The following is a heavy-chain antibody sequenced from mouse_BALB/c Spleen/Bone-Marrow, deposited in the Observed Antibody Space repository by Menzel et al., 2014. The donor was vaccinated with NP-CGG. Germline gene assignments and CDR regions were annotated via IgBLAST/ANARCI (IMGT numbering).Heavy chain of an antibody. J-gene: IGHJ2*01. Sequence: QVQLQQSGAELVKPGASVKWSCKASGYTFTSFYMYWVKQRPGQGLEWIGGINPSNGGTNFNEKFKSKATLTLDKSSSTAYMQLSSLTSEDSAVYYCTRGSYGSSQYYFDYWGQGTTLTVSS. CDR2: INPSNGGT. D-gene: IGHD1-1*01. V-gene: IGHV1S81*02. CDR1: GYTFTSFY. CDR3: TRGSYGSSQYYFDY.